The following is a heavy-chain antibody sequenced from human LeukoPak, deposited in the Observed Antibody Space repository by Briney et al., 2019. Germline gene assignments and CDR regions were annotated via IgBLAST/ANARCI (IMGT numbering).Heavy chain of an antibody. D-gene: IGHD2-2*01. CDR1: GGSISSYY. V-gene: IGHV4-59*01. J-gene: IGHJ3*02. CDR2: IYYSGST. Sequence: SETLPLTCTVSGGSISSYYWSWIRQPPGKGLEGIGYIYYSGSTNYNPSLKSRVTISVDTSKNQFSLKLSSVTAADTAVYYCARDAFYCSSTSCQDAFDIWGQGTMVTVSS. CDR3: ARDAFYCSSTSCQDAFDI.